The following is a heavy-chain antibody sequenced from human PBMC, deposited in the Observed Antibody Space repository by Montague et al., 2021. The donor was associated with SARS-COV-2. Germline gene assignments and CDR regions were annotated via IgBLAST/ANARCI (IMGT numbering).Heavy chain of an antibody. CDR3: ARLGDGVVPSPILGVGPYYSYYYMDV. V-gene: IGHV4-34*01. Sequence: SETLSLTCAVYGGSFSTYSWNWIRQPPGKVLEWIGEIHHGGSTNYNPSLKSRVTISADTSKNQFSLKLTSVAAANTAVYYCARLGDGVVPSPILGVGPYYSYYYMDVWGKGTTVTVSS. CDR1: GGSFSTYS. D-gene: IGHD3-10*01. CDR2: IHHGGST. J-gene: IGHJ6*03.